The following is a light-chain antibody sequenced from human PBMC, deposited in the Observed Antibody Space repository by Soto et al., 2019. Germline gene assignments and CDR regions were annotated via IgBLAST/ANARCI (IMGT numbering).Light chain of an antibody. V-gene: IGLV1-51*01. CDR3: GTWDGSLSVGV. Sequence: VLTQPPSVSAAPGQRVTISCSGSNSNIGNNYVSWYQQLPGTAPKLLIYDNNKRPSGIPDRFSGSKSGTSATLGITGLQTGDEADYYCGTWDGSLSVGVFGGGTK. CDR2: DNN. CDR1: NSNIGNNY. J-gene: IGLJ2*01.